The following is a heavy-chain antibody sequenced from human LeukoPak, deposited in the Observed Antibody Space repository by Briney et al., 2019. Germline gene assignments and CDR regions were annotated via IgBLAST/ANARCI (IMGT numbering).Heavy chain of an antibody. CDR3: AREGWNDGDYYYYMDV. V-gene: IGHV1-2*02. Sequence: ASVKVSCKASGYSFTDYYINWVRQAPGQGLEWMGWINPNSGGTNYAQKFQGRVTMTRDTSISTAYMELSRLRSDDTAVYYCAREGWNDGDYYYYMDVWGKGTTVTVSS. CDR1: GYSFTDYY. J-gene: IGHJ6*03. CDR2: INPNSGGT. D-gene: IGHD1-1*01.